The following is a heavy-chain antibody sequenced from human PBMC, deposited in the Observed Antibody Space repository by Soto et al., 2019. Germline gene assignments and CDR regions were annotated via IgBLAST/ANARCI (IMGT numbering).Heavy chain of an antibody. CDR1: EGTVIRDW. CDR3: SGGVGDAF. J-gene: IGHJ4*02. V-gene: IGHV3-7*04. Sequence: EVHLVESGGGLVQTGGSLRLSCAIFEGTVIRDWMNWVRQAPGKGLEWVAHTNQDGSEKYYVDSVKGRFTISRDNDKNSRLLQMNSRRAEGTAMYYCSGGVGDAFWGQGTLVTVSS. D-gene: IGHD1-26*01. CDR2: TNQDGSEK.